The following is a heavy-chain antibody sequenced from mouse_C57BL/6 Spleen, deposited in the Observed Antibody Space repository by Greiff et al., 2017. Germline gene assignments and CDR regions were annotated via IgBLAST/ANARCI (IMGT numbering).Heavy chain of an antibody. D-gene: IGHD1-1*01. CDR3: AREHYGRSSLFDY. J-gene: IGHJ2*01. Sequence: VQLQQSGPELVKPGASVKISCKASGYSFTGYYMNWVKQSPEKSLEWIGEINPSTGGTTYNQKFKAKATLTVDKSSSTAYMQLKSLTSEDSAVYYCAREHYGRSSLFDYWGQGTTLTVSS. CDR2: INPSTGGT. CDR1: GYSFTGYY. V-gene: IGHV1-42*01.